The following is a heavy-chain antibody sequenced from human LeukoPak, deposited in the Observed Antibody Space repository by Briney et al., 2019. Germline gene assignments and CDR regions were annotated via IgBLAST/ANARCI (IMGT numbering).Heavy chain of an antibody. Sequence: GGSLRLSCAASGFTFSNAWMSWVRQAPGKGLEWVGRIKSKADGGTRDYAAPVKGRFSISRDDSKNTVYLQMNSLKTEDTATYYCTIETRYYYESESYYRGPLDHWGQGTLVTVSS. CDR3: TIETRYYYESESYYRGPLDH. D-gene: IGHD3-10*01. CDR1: GFTFSNAW. CDR2: IKSKADGGTR. V-gene: IGHV3-15*01. J-gene: IGHJ4*02.